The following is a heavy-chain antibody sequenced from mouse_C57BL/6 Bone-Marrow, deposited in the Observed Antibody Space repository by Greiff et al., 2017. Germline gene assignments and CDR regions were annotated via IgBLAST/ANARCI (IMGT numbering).Heavy chain of an antibody. V-gene: IGHV1-81*01. D-gene: IGHD1-1*01. CDR3: ARSDYGSSYVGWYFDV. J-gene: IGHJ1*03. CDR2: IYPRSGNT. Sequence: VQLQQSGAELARPGASVKLSCKASGYTFTSYGISWVKQRTGQGLEWIGEIYPRSGNTYYNEKFKGKATLTADKSSSTAYMELRSLTSEGSAVYFCARSDYGSSYVGWYFDVWGTGTTVTVSS. CDR1: GYTFTSYG.